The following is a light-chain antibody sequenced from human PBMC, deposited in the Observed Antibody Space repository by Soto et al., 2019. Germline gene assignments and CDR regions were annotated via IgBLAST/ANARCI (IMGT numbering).Light chain of an antibody. CDR3: QQRSNWPPIT. CDR1: QYVGTR. CDR2: YTS. J-gene: IGKJ5*01. Sequence: EIVLTQSPATLSLSPGERATLSCRASQYVGTRLAWYQHKPGQAPRLLIYYTSNRATGIPARFSGSGSGTDFTLTISSLEPEDFAVYYCQQRSNWPPITFGQGTRLEI. V-gene: IGKV3-11*01.